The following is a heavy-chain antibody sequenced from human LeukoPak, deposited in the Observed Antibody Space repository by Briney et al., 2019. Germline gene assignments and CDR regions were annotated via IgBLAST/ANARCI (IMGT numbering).Heavy chain of an antibody. CDR1: GFTFSSYA. Sequence: QPGGSLRLSCAASGFTFSSYAMGWVRQAPGKGLEWVSAISGSGGSTYYADSVKGRFTISRDNSKNTLYLQMNGLRAEDTAVYYCANQYYDFWSGYFVRGYFDYWGQGTLVTVSS. CDR2: ISGSGGST. V-gene: IGHV3-23*01. D-gene: IGHD3-3*01. J-gene: IGHJ4*02. CDR3: ANQYYDFWSGYFVRGYFDY.